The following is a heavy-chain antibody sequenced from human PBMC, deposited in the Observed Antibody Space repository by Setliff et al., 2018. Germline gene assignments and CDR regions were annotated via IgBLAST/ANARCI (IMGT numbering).Heavy chain of an antibody. CDR2: INGASGNT. J-gene: IGHJ3*02. D-gene: IGHD3-22*01. CDR3: ARGFYYYGSSRWDVFYI. Sequence: ASVKVSCKASGYSLSAYVMHWVRQAPGQGLEWMGWINGASGNTKYSQKFQGRVTITRDTSASTAHMELSSLRSEDTAVYYCARGFYYYGSSRWDVFYIWGQGTMVTVSS. V-gene: IGHV1-3*01. CDR1: GYSLSAYV.